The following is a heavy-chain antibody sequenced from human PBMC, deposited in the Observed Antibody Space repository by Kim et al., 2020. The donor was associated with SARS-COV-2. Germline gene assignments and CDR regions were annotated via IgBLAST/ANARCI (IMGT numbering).Heavy chain of an antibody. CDR3: ARAQVGYSSGWYGGRFDY. CDR1: GFTFSSYA. D-gene: IGHD6-19*01. Sequence: GGSLRHSCAASGFTFSSYAMHWVRQAPGKGLEWVAVISYDGSNKYYADSVKGRFTISRDNSKNTLYLQMNSLRAEDTAVYYCARAQVGYSSGWYGGRFDYWGQGTLVTVSS. CDR2: ISYDGSNK. J-gene: IGHJ4*02. V-gene: IGHV3-30*04.